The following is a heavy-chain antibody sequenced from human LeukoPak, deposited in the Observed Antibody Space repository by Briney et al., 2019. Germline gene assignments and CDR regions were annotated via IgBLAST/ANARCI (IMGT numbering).Heavy chain of an antibody. D-gene: IGHD4-23*01. Sequence: TSVKVSCKASGFTFTGSAMQWVRQARGQRPECIGWIVIGSGDTTYAQTLQERATITRDLSTSTAYMELSSLSSEDTAVYYCAKERLDYGGNSGLGYWGPGTLVTVSS. V-gene: IGHV1-58*02. CDR3: AKERLDYGGNSGLGY. CDR2: IVIGSGDT. J-gene: IGHJ4*02. CDR1: GFTFTGSA.